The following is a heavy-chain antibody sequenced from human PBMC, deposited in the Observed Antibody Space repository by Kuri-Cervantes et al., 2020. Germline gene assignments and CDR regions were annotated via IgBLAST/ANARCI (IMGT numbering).Heavy chain of an antibody. D-gene: IGHD3-10*01. CDR2: ISAYNGNT. V-gene: IGHV1-18*01. J-gene: IGHJ6*04. Sequence: ASVKVSCKASGYTFTSYGISWVRQAPGQGLEWMGWISAYNGNTNYAQKLQGRVTMTTDTSTSTAYMELRSLRSGDTAVYYCASGYGSGSYHYYGMDVWGKGTTVTVSS. CDR3: ASGYGSGSYHYYGMDV. CDR1: GYTFTSYG.